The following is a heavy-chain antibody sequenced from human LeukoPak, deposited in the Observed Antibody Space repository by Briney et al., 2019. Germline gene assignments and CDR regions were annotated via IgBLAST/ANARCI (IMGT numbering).Heavy chain of an antibody. CDR1: GFTFDDYG. CDR2: INWNGGRI. V-gene: IGHV3-20*01. D-gene: IGHD3-10*01. J-gene: IGHJ3*02. Sequence: GGSLRLSCAASGFTFDDYGMTWVRQAPGKGLEWVSGINWNGGRIDYAESVKGRFTISRDNTKNSLYLQMNSRRVEDTAFYHCARRFGELEPAFDTWGQGTMVTVSS. CDR3: ARRFGELEPAFDT.